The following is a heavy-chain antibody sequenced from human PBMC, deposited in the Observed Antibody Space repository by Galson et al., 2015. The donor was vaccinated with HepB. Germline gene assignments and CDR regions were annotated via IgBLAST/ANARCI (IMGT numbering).Heavy chain of an antibody. CDR1: GFTFSSYA. Sequence: SLRLSCAASGFTFSSYAMSWVRQAPGKGLEWVSAISGSGGSTYYADSVKGRFTISRDSSKNTLYLQMNSLRAEDTAVYYCAKAALGGTRANWFDPWGQGTLVTVSS. CDR3: AKAALGGTRANWFDP. CDR2: ISGSGGST. D-gene: IGHD3-16*01. J-gene: IGHJ5*02. V-gene: IGHV3-23*01.